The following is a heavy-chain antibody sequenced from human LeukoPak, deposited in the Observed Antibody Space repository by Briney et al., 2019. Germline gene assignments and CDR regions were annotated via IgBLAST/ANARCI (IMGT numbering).Heavy chain of an antibody. V-gene: IGHV3-53*01. CDR2: IYSGCNT. D-gene: IGHD2-21*01. CDR1: GLTISSNY. J-gene: IGHJ3*02. Sequence: PGGSLRLSCAASGLTISSNYMNWVRQAPGKGLEWVSVIYSGCNTYYADSVNGRFTISRDNSKNTLYLQMNRLRVEDTAVYYCARDFVVNSGWAAFDIWGQGTMVTVSS. CDR3: ARDFVVNSGWAAFDI.